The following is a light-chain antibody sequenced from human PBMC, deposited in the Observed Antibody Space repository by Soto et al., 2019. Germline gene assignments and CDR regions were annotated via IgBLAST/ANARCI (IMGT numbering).Light chain of an antibody. Sequence: QSALTQPASVSXSPGQSITISCTGTSSDVGGYNYVSWYQQHPGKAPKLMIYEVSNRPSGVSNRFSGSKSGNTASLTISGLQAEDEADYYCSSYTSSSTWVFGGGTKLTVL. J-gene: IGLJ3*02. CDR3: SSYTSSSTWV. CDR1: SSDVGGYNY. V-gene: IGLV2-14*01. CDR2: EVS.